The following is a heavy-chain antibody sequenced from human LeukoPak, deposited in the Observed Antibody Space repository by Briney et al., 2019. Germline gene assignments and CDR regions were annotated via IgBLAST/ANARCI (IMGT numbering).Heavy chain of an antibody. CDR3: AKTTVGYSSGRYPGWPADC. J-gene: IGHJ4*02. V-gene: IGHV3-23*01. D-gene: IGHD6-19*01. Sequence: QPGGSLRLSCEASGITFNTYAIYWVRQAPGKGLEWVSGICGSGGCTYYADSVKGRFTISRDNSKNTVYLQMNSLTADDTAVYYCAKTTVGYSSGRYPGWPADCWGQGTLVTVSS. CDR1: GITFNTYA. CDR2: ICGSGGCT.